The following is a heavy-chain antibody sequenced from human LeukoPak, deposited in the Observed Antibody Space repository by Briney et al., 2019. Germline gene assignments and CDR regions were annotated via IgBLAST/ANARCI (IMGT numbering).Heavy chain of an antibody. D-gene: IGHD3-22*01. CDR1: GFTFSSYG. V-gene: IGHV3-23*01. J-gene: IGHJ4*02. Sequence: PGGSLRLSCAVSGFTFSSYGVSWVRQAPGKGLEWVSAISGSGGSTYYADSVKGRFTISRDNSKNTLYLQMNSLRAEDTAVYYCAKDRQDYYDSSGYPTPFYWGQGTLVTVSS. CDR2: ISGSGGST. CDR3: AKDRQDYYDSSGYPTPFY.